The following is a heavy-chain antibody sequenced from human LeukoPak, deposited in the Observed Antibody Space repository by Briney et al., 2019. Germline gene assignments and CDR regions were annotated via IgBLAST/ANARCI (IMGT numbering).Heavy chain of an antibody. Sequence: GGSLRLSCAASGFDFNDFAMTWVRQAPGKGLEWVSSMSGSGDTTEYAASVKGRFTISRDNAKDSLYLQMNSLRKEDTAFYYCAKSGVAEGYCSGSSCYREGWFDPWGQGTQVTVSS. J-gene: IGHJ5*02. V-gene: IGHV3-20*04. D-gene: IGHD2-15*01. CDR1: GFDFNDFA. CDR3: AKSGVAEGYCSGSSCYREGWFDP. CDR2: MSGSGDTT.